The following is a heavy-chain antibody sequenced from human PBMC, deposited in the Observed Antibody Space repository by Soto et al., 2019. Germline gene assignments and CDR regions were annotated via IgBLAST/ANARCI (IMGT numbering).Heavy chain of an antibody. Sequence: ASVKVSCKASGYTFTSYAMHWVRQAPGQGLEWMGIINPSGGSTSYAQKFQGRVTITADKSTSTAYMELSSLRSEDTAVYYCARSVRSYYDSSGYLIPYYYYGMDVWGQGTTVTVSS. V-gene: IGHV1-46*01. J-gene: IGHJ6*02. CDR2: INPSGGST. CDR1: GYTFTSYA. CDR3: ARSVRSYYDSSGYLIPYYYYGMDV. D-gene: IGHD3-22*01.